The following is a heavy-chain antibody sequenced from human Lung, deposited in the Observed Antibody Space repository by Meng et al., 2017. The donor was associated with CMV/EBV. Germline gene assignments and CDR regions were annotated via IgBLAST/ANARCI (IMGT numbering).Heavy chain of an antibody. J-gene: IGHJ4*02. D-gene: IGHD6-13*01. Sequence: GGSLRLXXAASGFTFSSYWMHWVRQVPGKGLVWVARINSDGSSTSYADSVKGRFTISRDNAKNTLYLQMNSLRAEDTAVYHCATELITTAGTRRDYWGQGKXVTGSS. CDR1: GFTFSSYW. V-gene: IGHV3-74*01. CDR2: INSDGSST. CDR3: ATELITTAGTRRDY.